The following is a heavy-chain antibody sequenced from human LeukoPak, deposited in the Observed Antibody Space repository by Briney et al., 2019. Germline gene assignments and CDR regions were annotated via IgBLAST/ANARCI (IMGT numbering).Heavy chain of an antibody. CDR3: AKKKQLVLDAFDI. CDR2: ISSSGSTI. Sequence: HAGGSLRLSCAASGFTFSRYSMNWVRQAPGKGLEWVSYISSSGSTIYYADSVKGRFTISRDNSKNTLYLQMNSLRAEDTAVYYCAKKKQLVLDAFDIWGQGTMVTVSS. D-gene: IGHD6-13*01. J-gene: IGHJ3*02. V-gene: IGHV3-48*01. CDR1: GFTFSRYS.